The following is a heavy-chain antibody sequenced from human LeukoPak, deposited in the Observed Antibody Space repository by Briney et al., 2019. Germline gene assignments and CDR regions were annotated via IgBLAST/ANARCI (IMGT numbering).Heavy chain of an antibody. V-gene: IGHV4-39*01. CDR1: GGSISSSSYY. D-gene: IGHD3-3*01. CDR3: ARSLYDFWSGSSFDY. Sequence: PSETLSLTCTVSGGSISSSSYYWGWIRQPPGKGLEWIGSIYYSGSTYYNPSLKSRVTISVDTSKNQFSLKLSVVTAADTAVYYSARSLYDFWSGSSFDYWGQGTLVTVSS. J-gene: IGHJ4*02. CDR2: IYYSGST.